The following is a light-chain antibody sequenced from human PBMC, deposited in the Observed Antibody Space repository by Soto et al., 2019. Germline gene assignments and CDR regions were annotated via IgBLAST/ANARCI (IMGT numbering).Light chain of an antibody. CDR3: QSYDSSRDVV. CDR2: GNT. J-gene: IGLJ2*01. Sequence: QSALTQPPSVSGAPGQRVTISCTGSRSNIGAGYDVHWYQQLPGTAPKLLIYGNTNRPSGVPDRFSGSKSGTSVSLAITGLQAEDEADYYCQSYDSSRDVVFGGGTKLTVL. V-gene: IGLV1-40*01. CDR1: RSNIGAGYD.